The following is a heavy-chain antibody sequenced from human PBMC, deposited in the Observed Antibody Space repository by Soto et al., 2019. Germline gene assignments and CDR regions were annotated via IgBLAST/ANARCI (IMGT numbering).Heavy chain of an antibody. V-gene: IGHV4-39*01. CDR2: IYYSGST. CDR1: GGSISSSSYY. Sequence: SETLSLTCTVSGGSISSSSYYWGWIRQPPGKGLEWIGSIYYSGSTYYNPSLKSRVTISVDTSKNQFSLKLSSVTAADTAVYYCARRRWVVGATRGPSNDAFDIWGQGTMVTVSS. D-gene: IGHD1-26*01. J-gene: IGHJ3*02. CDR3: ARRRWVVGATRGPSNDAFDI.